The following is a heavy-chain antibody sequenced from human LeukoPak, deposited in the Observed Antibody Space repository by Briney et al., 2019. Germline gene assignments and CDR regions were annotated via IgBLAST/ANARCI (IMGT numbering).Heavy chain of an antibody. V-gene: IGHV3-48*02. Sequence: PGGFLRLSCAASGFTFSSYNMNWVRQAPGKGLEWVSYINSSSSPIFYADSVKGRFTTSRDNAKNSLYLQMNSLRDEDTAVYYCARGGTYCPDYWGQGTLVTVSS. D-gene: IGHD1-26*01. CDR3: ARGGTYCPDY. J-gene: IGHJ4*02. CDR2: INSSSSPI. CDR1: GFTFSSYN.